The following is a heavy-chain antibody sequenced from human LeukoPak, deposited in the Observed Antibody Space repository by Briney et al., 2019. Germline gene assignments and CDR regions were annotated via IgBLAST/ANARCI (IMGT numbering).Heavy chain of an antibody. V-gene: IGHV1-8*01. Sequence: ASVNVSCKASGYTFTSYDINWVRHATGQGLEWMGWMRPNSGDTGYAQKFQGRVTMTRDTSTSTVYMELSSLRSEDTAVYYCARSHGDYEPWGQGTLVTVSS. D-gene: IGHD2-21*02. CDR2: MRPNSGDT. CDR3: ARSHGDYEP. CDR1: GYTFTSYD. J-gene: IGHJ5*02.